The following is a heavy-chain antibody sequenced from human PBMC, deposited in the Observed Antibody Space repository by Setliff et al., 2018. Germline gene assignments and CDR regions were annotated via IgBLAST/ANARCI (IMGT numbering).Heavy chain of an antibody. D-gene: IGHD3-3*01. CDR1: AKTFTAYY. J-gene: IGHJ4*02. V-gene: IGHV1-2*02. CDR3: AGQGPIFGSGLIPGFDQ. CDR2: INPNSGGT. Sequence: VKVSCKASAKTFTAYYVHWVRQAPGQGLEWMGWINPNSGGTNYAQKFQGRVTMAWDTSISTAYMDLSSLRTEDTAIYFCAGQGPIFGSGLIPGFDQWGQGTMVTVSS.